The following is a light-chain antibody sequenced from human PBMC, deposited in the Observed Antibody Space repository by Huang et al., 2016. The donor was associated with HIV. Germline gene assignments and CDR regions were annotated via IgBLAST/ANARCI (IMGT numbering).Light chain of an antibody. J-gene: IGKJ1*01. CDR2: AAS. V-gene: IGKV3-15*01. CDR1: QNVGSN. Sequence: EVLMTQSPDILSVSPGDRATLSCRASQNVGSNLAWYQQRPGQAPRLLIYAASTRAPGVPARFSGGGSGTEFTLTISRLQSEDFATYYCQQYNTWPPWAFGQGTTVEI. CDR3: QQYNTWPPWA.